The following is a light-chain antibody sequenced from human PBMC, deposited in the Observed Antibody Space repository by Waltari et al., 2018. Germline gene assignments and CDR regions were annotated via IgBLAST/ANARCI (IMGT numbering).Light chain of an antibody. CDR3: QQSHSTPRT. Sequence: DIQMTQSPNSLSASVGDRVTITCRASQSVMTKLNWFQQQPGEAPKLLIYGTSHLQVGVPSRFSGSGSGTEFALTISGLQPEDCATYYCQQSHSTPRTFGLGTKVEIK. V-gene: IGKV1-39*01. CDR2: GTS. CDR1: QSVMTK. J-gene: IGKJ1*01.